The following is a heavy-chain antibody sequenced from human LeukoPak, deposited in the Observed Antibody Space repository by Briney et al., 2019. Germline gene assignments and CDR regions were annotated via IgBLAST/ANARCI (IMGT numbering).Heavy chain of an antibody. Sequence: GGSLRLSCAASGSTFSSYAMSWVRQAPGKGLEWVSSLSGSARSTYYADSVKGRFTNSRDNSQNTLYLQMNSLRAEVTAVYYCATDVRTPSAWGQGTLVTVSS. D-gene: IGHD1-14*01. V-gene: IGHV3-23*01. CDR1: GSTFSSYA. CDR2: LSGSARST. J-gene: IGHJ5*02. CDR3: ATDVRTPSA.